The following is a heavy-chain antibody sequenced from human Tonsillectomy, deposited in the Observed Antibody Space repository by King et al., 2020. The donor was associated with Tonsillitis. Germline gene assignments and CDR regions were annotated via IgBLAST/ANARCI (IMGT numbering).Heavy chain of an antibody. CDR2: INHSGST. Sequence: VQLQQWGAGLLKPSETLSLTCAVYGGSFSGYYWSWIRQPPGKGLEWIGEINHSGSTNYNPSLKSRVTISVDTSKNQFSLKLSSVTAADTAVYYCARVRRRLVSHWFDPWGQGTLVTVSS. V-gene: IGHV4-34*01. CDR1: GGSFSGYY. D-gene: IGHD3-16*01. J-gene: IGHJ5*02. CDR3: ARVRRRLVSHWFDP.